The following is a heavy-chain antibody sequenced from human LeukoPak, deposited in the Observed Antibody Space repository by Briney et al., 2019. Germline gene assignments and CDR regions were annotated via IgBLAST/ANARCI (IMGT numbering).Heavy chain of an antibody. CDR2: ISAYNGNT. J-gene: IGHJ4*02. Sequence: ASVKVSCKASGYTFTSYGISWVRQAPGQGLEWTGWISAYNGNTNYAQKLQGRVTMTTDTSTSTAYMELRSLRSDDTAVYYCARMEYGYCSSTSCPKGSYYFDYWGQGTLVTVSS. V-gene: IGHV1-18*01. CDR3: ARMEYGYCSSTSCPKGSYYFDY. CDR1: GYTFTSYG. D-gene: IGHD2-2*03.